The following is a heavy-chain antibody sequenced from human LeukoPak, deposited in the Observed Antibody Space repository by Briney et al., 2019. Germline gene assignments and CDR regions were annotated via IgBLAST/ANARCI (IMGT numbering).Heavy chain of an antibody. CDR2: INAGNGST. J-gene: IGHJ4*02. CDR1: GYTFTSYA. Sequence: ASVKVSCKASGYTFTSYAMHWVRQAPGQRLEWMGWINAGNGSTKYSQKFQGRVTITRDTSASTAYMELSSLRSEDTAVYYCARDRGGDDGFDYWGQGTLVTVSS. CDR3: ARDRGGDDGFDY. D-gene: IGHD4-17*01. V-gene: IGHV1-3*01.